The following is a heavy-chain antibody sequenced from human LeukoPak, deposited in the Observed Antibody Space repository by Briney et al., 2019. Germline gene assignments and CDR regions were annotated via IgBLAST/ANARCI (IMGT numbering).Heavy chain of an antibody. D-gene: IGHD6-13*01. CDR1: GGSISSGSYY. CDR3: ARDGIAAADAFDI. Sequence: SQTLSLTCTVSGGSISSGSYYWSWLRQPAGKGLEWIGRIYTSGSTNYNPSLKSRVTISVDTSKNQFSLKLSSVTAADTAVYYCARDGIAAADAFDIWGQGTMVTVSS. J-gene: IGHJ3*02. V-gene: IGHV4-61*02. CDR2: IYTSGST.